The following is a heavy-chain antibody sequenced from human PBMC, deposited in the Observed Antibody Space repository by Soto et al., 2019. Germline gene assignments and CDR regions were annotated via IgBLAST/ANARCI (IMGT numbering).Heavy chain of an antibody. J-gene: IGHJ5*02. Sequence: GESLKISCKASGYSFSTYWIAWVRQMPGKGLEWMGIIYPGDSDTRYSPSFQGQVTISADKSISTAYLQWSSLKTSDTAMYYCARCPPSYCISGRFDPWGQGTLVTVSS. CDR1: GYSFSTYW. CDR2: IYPGDSDT. D-gene: IGHD2-15*01. CDR3: ARCPPSYCISGRFDP. V-gene: IGHV5-51*01.